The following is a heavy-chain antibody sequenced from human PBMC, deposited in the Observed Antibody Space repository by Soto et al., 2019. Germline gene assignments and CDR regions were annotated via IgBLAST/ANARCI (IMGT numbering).Heavy chain of an antibody. CDR3: AKDREEDYVWGSYRKGLYGMDV. CDR2: ISWNSGSI. D-gene: IGHD3-16*02. CDR1: GFTFDDYA. Sequence: GGSLRLSCAAPGFTFDDYAMHWVRQAPGKGLEWVSGISWNSGSIGYADSVKGRFTISRDNAKNSLYLQMNSLRAEDTALYYCAKDREEDYVWGSYRKGLYGMDVWGQGTTVTVSS. V-gene: IGHV3-9*01. J-gene: IGHJ6*02.